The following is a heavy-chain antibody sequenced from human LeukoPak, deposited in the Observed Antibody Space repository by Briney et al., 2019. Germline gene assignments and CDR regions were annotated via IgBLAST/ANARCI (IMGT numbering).Heavy chain of an antibody. CDR1: GFTFSSYA. Sequence: GGSLILSCAASGFTFSSYAMSWVRQAPGKGLEWVSSISSSSTYIYFADSVKGRFTISGDNAKNSLYLQLNTLRDEDTAVYYCARDQGYGFDYWGQGTLVTVSS. J-gene: IGHJ4*02. CDR2: ISSSSTYI. D-gene: IGHD5-12*01. V-gene: IGHV3-21*01. CDR3: ARDQGYGFDY.